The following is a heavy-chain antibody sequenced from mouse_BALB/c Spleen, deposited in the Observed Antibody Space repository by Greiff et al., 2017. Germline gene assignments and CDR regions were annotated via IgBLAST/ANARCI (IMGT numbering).Heavy chain of an antibody. Sequence: QVHVKQPGAELVKPGASVKLSCKASGYTFTSYWMHWVKQRPGQGLEWIGEIDPSDSYTNYNQKFKGKATLTVDKSSSTAYMQLSSLTSEDSAVYYCARPYYRYENYAMDYWGQGTSVTVSS. CDR2: IDPSDSYT. V-gene: IGHV1-69*02. J-gene: IGHJ4*01. D-gene: IGHD2-14*01. CDR1: GYTFTSYW. CDR3: ARPYYRYENYAMDY.